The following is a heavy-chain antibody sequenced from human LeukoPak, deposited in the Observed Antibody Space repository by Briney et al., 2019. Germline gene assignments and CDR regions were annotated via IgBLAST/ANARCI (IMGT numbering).Heavy chain of an antibody. V-gene: IGHV4-59*01. D-gene: IGHD3-22*01. Sequence: AETLSLTCTVSGGSISSYYWSWIRQPPGKGLEWIWYIYYKGSNNYTPALKRRVTISLDAYENQFSLKLMSVTAADTAMYYCARAVVLYYDGSGYSTRFDYWGQGTLVTVST. J-gene: IGHJ4*02. CDR3: ARAVVLYYDGSGYSTRFDY. CDR1: GGSISSYY. CDR2: IYYKGSN.